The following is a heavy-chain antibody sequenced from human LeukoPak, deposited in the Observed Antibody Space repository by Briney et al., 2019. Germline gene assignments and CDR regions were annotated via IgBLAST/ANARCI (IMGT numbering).Heavy chain of an antibody. D-gene: IGHD1-26*01. Sequence: SETLSLTCTVSGGSISSGSYYWSWIRQPPGKGLEWIGYIYYSGSTNYNPSLKSRVTISVDTSKNQFSLKLSSVTAADTAVYYCARHTGIVGAIGGGDLGIDYWGQGTLVTVSS. CDR3: ARHTGIVGAIGGGDLGIDY. CDR2: IYYSGST. CDR1: GGSISSGSYY. V-gene: IGHV4-61*01. J-gene: IGHJ4*02.